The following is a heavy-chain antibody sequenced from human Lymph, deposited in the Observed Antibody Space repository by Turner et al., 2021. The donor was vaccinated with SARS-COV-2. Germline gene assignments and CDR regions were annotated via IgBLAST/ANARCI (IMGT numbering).Heavy chain of an antibody. CDR3: AKGDGYPPHGLLDP. CDR2: MNPNSGYT. J-gene: IGHJ5*02. CDR1: GYTFTSYD. D-gene: IGHD6-25*01. V-gene: IGHV1-8*01. Sequence: QVQLVQSGAEVKKPGASVKVSCKASGYTFTSYDINWVRQATGQGLEWMGWMNPNSGYTGYAQKFQGRVTMTRNTSISTAYMELNSLTSDDTVVYYCAKGDGYPPHGLLDPWGQGTLVTVSS.